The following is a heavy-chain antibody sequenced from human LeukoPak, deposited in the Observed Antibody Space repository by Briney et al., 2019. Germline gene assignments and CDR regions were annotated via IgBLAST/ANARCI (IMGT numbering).Heavy chain of an antibody. CDR2: ITGSSSTI. CDR1: GFTFSTYS. D-gene: IGHD5-12*01. V-gene: IGHV3-48*04. J-gene: IGHJ3*02. Sequence: PGGSLRLSCAASGFTFSTYSMNWVRQAPGKGLEWVSYITGSSSTIYYADSVKGRFTISRDNAKNSLYLQMNSLRAEDTAVYYCARDLWVDIVASSLGAFDIWGQGTMVTVSS. CDR3: ARDLWVDIVASSLGAFDI.